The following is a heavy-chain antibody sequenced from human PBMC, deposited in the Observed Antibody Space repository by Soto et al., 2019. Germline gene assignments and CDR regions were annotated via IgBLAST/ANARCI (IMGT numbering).Heavy chain of an antibody. CDR2: IYHSGST. CDR3: ASAYCSSTSCYFKRAFDL. J-gene: IGHJ3*01. V-gene: IGHV4-4*02. Sequence: QVQLQESGPGLVKPSGTLSLTCAVSSGSISSSNWWSWVRQPPGKGLEWIGEIYHSGSTNYNPSLKSRVTISVDKSKNQFSLKLSSVTAADTAVYYCASAYCSSTSCYFKRAFDLWGQGTMVTVSS. D-gene: IGHD2-2*01. CDR1: SGSISSSNW.